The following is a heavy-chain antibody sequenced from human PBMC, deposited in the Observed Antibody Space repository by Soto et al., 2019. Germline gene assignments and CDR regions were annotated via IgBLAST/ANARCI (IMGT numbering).Heavy chain of an antibody. Sequence: QVQLVQSGAEVKKPGASVKVSCKASGYTFTSYDINWVRQATGQGLEGMGWLNPNSGNTAYAQKFLGRVTMTRNTTISTAYMELSRLRSEDTAVYYCARERTRGFDPWGQGTLVTVSS. CDR2: LNPNSGNT. V-gene: IGHV1-8*01. CDR1: GYTFTSYD. CDR3: ARERTRGFDP. J-gene: IGHJ5*02.